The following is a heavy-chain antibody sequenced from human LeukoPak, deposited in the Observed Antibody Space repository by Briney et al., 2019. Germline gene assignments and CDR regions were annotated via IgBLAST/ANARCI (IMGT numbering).Heavy chain of an antibody. V-gene: IGHV3-30-3*01. J-gene: IGHJ6*02. CDR3: AKDPITIFGVAILHYYGMDV. D-gene: IGHD3-3*01. Sequence: GGSLRLSCAASGFTFSSYAMRWVRQAPGKGLEWVAVISYDGSNKYYADSVKGRFTISRDNSKNTLYLQMNSLRAEDTAVYYCAKDPITIFGVAILHYYGMDVWGQGTTVTVSS. CDR2: ISYDGSNK. CDR1: GFTFSSYA.